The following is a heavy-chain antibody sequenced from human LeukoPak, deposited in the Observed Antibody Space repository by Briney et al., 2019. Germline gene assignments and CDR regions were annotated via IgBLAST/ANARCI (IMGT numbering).Heavy chain of an antibody. V-gene: IGHV3-30*04. CDR2: TSNDGMNK. CDR1: GFTFSSYA. Sequence: GGSLRLSCAASGFTFSSYAINWVRQAPGKGLEWVSFTSNDGMNKNYADSVKGRFTISRDNSKKTLYLEVNSLRPEDTAVYYCARGSHQDYFGSMTYLFDYWGQGILVNVSS. D-gene: IGHD3-10*01. J-gene: IGHJ4*02. CDR3: ARGSHQDYFGSMTYLFDY.